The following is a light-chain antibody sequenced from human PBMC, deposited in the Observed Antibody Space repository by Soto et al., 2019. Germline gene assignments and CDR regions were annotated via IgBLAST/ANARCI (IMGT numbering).Light chain of an antibody. V-gene: IGKV1-5*03. CDR3: QQYNSYSPVT. J-gene: IGKJ1*01. Sequence: DLQMTQSPSILSASVGDRFTSTCRSSQSISSWLAWYQQKPGKAPKLXXYKASSLESGVPSRFSGSGSGTEFTLTISSLQPDDFATYYCQQYNSYSPVTFGQGTKVDIK. CDR1: QSISSW. CDR2: KAS.